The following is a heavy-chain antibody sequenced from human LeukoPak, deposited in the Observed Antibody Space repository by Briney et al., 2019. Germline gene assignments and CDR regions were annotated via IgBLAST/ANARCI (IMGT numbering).Heavy chain of an antibody. D-gene: IGHD3-10*01. Sequence: SETLSLTCTVSGGSISSYYWSWIRQPPGKGLEWIGYIYYSGSTNYNPSLKSRVTISVDTSKNQFSLKLSSVTAADTAVYYCARVLLWFGEPDAFDIWGQGTMVTVSS. J-gene: IGHJ3*02. CDR3: ARVLLWFGEPDAFDI. CDR2: IYYSGST. V-gene: IGHV4-59*01. CDR1: GGSISSYY.